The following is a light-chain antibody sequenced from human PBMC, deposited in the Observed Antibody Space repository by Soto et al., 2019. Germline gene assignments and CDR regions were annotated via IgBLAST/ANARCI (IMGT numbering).Light chain of an antibody. CDR2: GAS. CDR3: LQDNSYPRT. V-gene: IGKV1-6*01. Sequence: AIQMTQSPSSLYASVGDRVTITCRASQGIRTELAWYQQKPGKAPRLLIYGASTLQGGVPSRFSGSGSGTDFTLTISSLQPEDFATYYCLQDNSYPRTFGQGTKVEIK. CDR1: QGIRTE. J-gene: IGKJ1*01.